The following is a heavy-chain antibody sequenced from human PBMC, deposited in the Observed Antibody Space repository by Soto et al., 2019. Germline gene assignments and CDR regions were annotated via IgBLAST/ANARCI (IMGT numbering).Heavy chain of an antibody. D-gene: IGHD2-2*01. CDR3: TTPLKDIVVVPAAPGSSGWNYYYYGMDV. Sequence: GGSLRLSCAASGFTFSNAWMNWVRQAPGKGLEWVGRIKSKTDGGTTDYAAPVKGRFTISRDDSKNTLYLQMNSLKTEDTAVYYCTTPLKDIVVVPAAPGSSGWNYYYYGMDVWGQGTTVTVSS. CDR1: GFTFSNAW. V-gene: IGHV3-15*07. CDR2: IKSKTDGGTT. J-gene: IGHJ6*02.